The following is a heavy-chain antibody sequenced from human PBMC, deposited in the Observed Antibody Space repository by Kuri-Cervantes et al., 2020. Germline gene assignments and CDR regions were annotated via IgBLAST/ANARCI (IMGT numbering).Heavy chain of an antibody. CDR3: ARGGRGEDYFDY. J-gene: IGHJ4*02. CDR1: GFAFSSYW. Sequence: ETLSLTCAASGFAFSSYWMSWVRQAPGKGLEWVANIKQDGSEKYYVDSVKCRFTISRDNAKNSLYLQMNSLRAEDTAVYYCARGGRGEDYFDYWGQGTLVTVSS. CDR2: IKQDGSEK. V-gene: IGHV3-7*03. D-gene: IGHD3-10*01.